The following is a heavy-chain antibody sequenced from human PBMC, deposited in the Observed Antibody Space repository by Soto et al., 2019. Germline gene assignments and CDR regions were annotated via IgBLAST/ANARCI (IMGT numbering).Heavy chain of an antibody. V-gene: IGHV3-23*01. D-gene: IGHD3-22*01. CDR1: GFTFSNYV. CDR3: AKEMTSGYYLFDY. J-gene: IGHJ4*02. CDR2: ISGAGGST. Sequence: HPGGSLRLSCAASGFTFSNYVMSWVRQAPGKGLEWVSSISGAGGSTYYPDSVKGRFTISRDNSKNTVYLQMNSLRAEDAAVYYCAKEMTSGYYLFDYWGQGTLVTVSS.